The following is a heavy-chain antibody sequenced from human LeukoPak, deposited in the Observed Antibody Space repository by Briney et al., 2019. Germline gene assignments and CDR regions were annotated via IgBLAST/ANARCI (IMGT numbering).Heavy chain of an antibody. J-gene: IGHJ4*02. CDR2: ISWNSGSI. Sequence: GRSLRLSCAASGFTFDDYAMHWVRQAPGKGLEWVSGISWNSGSIGYADSVKGRFTISRDNAKNSLYLQMNSLRAEDTAVYYCVKDPPRAAWLSDDQSNHGHWGQGTLVTVSS. D-gene: IGHD4-11*01. V-gene: IGHV3-9*01. CDR3: VKDPPRAAWLSDDQSNHGH. CDR1: GFTFDDYA.